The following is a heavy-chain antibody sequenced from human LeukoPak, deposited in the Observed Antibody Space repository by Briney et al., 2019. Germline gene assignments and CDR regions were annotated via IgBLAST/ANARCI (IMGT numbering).Heavy chain of an antibody. J-gene: IGHJ4*02. D-gene: IGHD1-1*01. CDR1: GFTFSSYG. Sequence: GRSLRLSCVASGFTFSSYGMHWVRQAPGKGLEWVAVISYDGSNKYYADSVKGRFTISRDNSKNTLYLQMNSLRAEDTAVYYCAKNWNYFDYWGQGTLVTVSS. V-gene: IGHV3-30*18. CDR2: ISYDGSNK. CDR3: AKNWNYFDY.